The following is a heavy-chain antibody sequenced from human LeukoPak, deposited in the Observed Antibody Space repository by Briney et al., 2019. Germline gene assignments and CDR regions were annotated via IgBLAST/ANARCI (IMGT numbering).Heavy chain of an antibody. Sequence: SETLSLTCTVSGGSISGGGSYWSWIRQHPGKGLEYIGYIYYSGTTYYNPSLKSRVTISIDMSKNQFSLELSSVTAADTAVYYCARAARHYGSGSPDAFDIWGQGTMVTVSS. J-gene: IGHJ3*02. V-gene: IGHV4-31*03. CDR1: GGSISGGGSY. CDR2: IYYSGTT. D-gene: IGHD3-10*01. CDR3: ARAARHYGSGSPDAFDI.